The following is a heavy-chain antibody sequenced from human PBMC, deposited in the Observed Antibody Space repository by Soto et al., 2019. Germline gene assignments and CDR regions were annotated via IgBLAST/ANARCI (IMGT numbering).Heavy chain of an antibody. CDR2: IYPGDSDT. J-gene: IGHJ6*02. Sequence: PGESLKISCKGSGYSFTSYWIGWVRQMPGKGLEWMGIIYPGDSDTRYSPSSQGQVTISADKSISTAYLQWSSLKASDTAMYYCASNGRSGYYYYYGMDVWGQGTTVTVSS. V-gene: IGHV5-51*01. D-gene: IGHD2-15*01. CDR1: GYSFTSYW. CDR3: ASNGRSGYYYYYGMDV.